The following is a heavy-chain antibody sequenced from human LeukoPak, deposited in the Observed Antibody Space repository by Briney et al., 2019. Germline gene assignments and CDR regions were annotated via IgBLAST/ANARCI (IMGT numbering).Heavy chain of an antibody. D-gene: IGHD1-26*01. CDR3: ARDRVVGATLTAFDI. Sequence: GGSLRLSCAASGFTFSSYAMSWVRQAPGKGLEWVSSISSSSSYIYYADSVKGRFTISRDNAKNSLYLQMNSLRAEDTAVYYCARDRVVGATLTAFDIWGQGTMVTVSS. V-gene: IGHV3-21*01. CDR2: ISSSSSYI. CDR1: GFTFSSYA. J-gene: IGHJ3*02.